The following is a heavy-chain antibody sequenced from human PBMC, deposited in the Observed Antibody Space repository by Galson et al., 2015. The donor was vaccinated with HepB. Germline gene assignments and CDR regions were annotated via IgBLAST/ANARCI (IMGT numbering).Heavy chain of an antibody. CDR2: ISAYNGET. D-gene: IGHD3-10*01. Sequence: SVKVSCKASGYTFTSYGISWVRQAPGQGLERMGWISAYNGETKYVQKIQGRVTMTTDTSMTTAYMELRSLRSDDTAVYYCARAYYGSGRLDYWGQGTLVTVSS. J-gene: IGHJ4*02. V-gene: IGHV1-18*01. CDR1: GYTFTSYG. CDR3: ARAYYGSGRLDY.